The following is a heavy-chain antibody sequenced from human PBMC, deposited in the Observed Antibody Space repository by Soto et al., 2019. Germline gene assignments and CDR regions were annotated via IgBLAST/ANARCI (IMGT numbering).Heavy chain of an antibody. CDR3: ARHPARASYFDY. D-gene: IGHD6-6*01. J-gene: IGHJ4*02. CDR1: GGYVGSGNFY. CDR2: IYFSGSS. Sequence: PSETLSLTYTVAGGYVGSGNFYWSWIRQPPGKGLEWIGDIYFSGSSFYNPSLKSRLTISLDMSKNQFSLKLSSVTAADTAVYYCARHPARASYFDYWGQGALVTGSS. V-gene: IGHV4-61*01.